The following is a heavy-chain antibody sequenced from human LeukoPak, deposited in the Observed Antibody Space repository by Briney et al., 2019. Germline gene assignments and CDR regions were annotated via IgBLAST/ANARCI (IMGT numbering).Heavy chain of an antibody. CDR3: ARAGSSWYPTNHDAFDI. J-gene: IGHJ3*02. CDR1: IDSFTNYY. V-gene: IGHV4-59*01. CDR2: IYYSGST. D-gene: IGHD6-13*01. Sequence: PSETLSLTCAVYIDSFTNYYWSWIRQPPGKGLEWIGYIYYSGSTNYNPSLKSRVTISVDTSRNQFSLKLSSVTAADTAVYYCARAGSSWYPTNHDAFDIWGQGTMVTVSS.